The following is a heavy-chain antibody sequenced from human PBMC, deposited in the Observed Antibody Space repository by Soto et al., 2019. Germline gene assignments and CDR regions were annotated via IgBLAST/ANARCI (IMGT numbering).Heavy chain of an antibody. CDR1: GFTFATNW. V-gene: IGHV3-7*01. Sequence: EVQLVESGGDLVQPGGSLRLSCAASGFTFATNWMSWVRQAPGKGLEWVANIKEAGSEKRYVASVKGRFTISRDNAKSSLYLQMNSLRAEDTAVYYCARQVCVWDRPPQDWGQGTLVPVAS. CDR3: ARQVCVWDRPPQD. CDR2: IKEAGSEK. J-gene: IGHJ4*02. D-gene: IGHD1-26*01.